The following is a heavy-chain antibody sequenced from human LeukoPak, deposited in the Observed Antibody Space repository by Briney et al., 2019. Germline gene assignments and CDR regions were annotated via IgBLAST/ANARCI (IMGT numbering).Heavy chain of an antibody. CDR1: GFVFSSYA. D-gene: IGHD5-12*01. CDR2: ISGSGGTT. Sequence: SGGSLRLPCAASGFVFSSYAMSWVRQAPGKGLQWLSSISGSGGTTFFADSVKGRFTISRDNSKNTMYLQMSSLRVDDTAVYFCAKDRGYDFSHRMDDWGQGTTVIVSS. J-gene: IGHJ6*02. V-gene: IGHV3-23*01. CDR3: AKDRGYDFSHRMDD.